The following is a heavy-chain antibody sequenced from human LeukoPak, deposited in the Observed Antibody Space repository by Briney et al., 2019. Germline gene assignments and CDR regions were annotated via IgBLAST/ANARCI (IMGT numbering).Heavy chain of an antibody. CDR3: ARGDGYNSGLGYFFDN. D-gene: IGHD5-24*01. V-gene: IGHV4-59*08. CDR1: GGSIISYY. Sequence: SETLSLTCTVSGGSIISYYWSWVRQPPGKGLEWIGYIYYTGTTNFNPSLKSRVTISLDTSKKQSSLKLNSVTAADTAVYYCARGDGYNSGLGYFFDNRGQGTLVTVSS. J-gene: IGHJ4*02. CDR2: IYYTGTT.